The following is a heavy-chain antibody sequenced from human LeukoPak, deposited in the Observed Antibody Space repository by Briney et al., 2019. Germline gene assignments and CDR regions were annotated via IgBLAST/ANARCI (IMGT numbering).Heavy chain of an antibody. J-gene: IGHJ3*02. V-gene: IGHV1-8*03. CDR2: MNPNSGNT. CDR1: GYTFTSYD. Sequence: GASVKVSCKASGYTFTSYDINWVRQATGQGLEWMGWMNPNSGNTGYAQKFQGRVTITRNTSISTAYMELSSLRPEDTAVYYCARVCSSTSCYNDAFDIWGQGTMVTVSS. CDR3: ARVCSSTSCYNDAFDI. D-gene: IGHD2-2*02.